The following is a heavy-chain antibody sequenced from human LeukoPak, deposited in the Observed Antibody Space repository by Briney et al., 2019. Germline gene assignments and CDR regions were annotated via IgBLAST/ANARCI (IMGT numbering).Heavy chain of an antibody. D-gene: IGHD2-21*02. CDR3: ARGRGGDPYYFDY. CDR1: GFTFSSYG. V-gene: IGHV3-33*08. J-gene: IGHJ4*02. Sequence: GRSLRLSCAASGFTFSSYGMHWVRQAPGKGLEWVAVIWYDGSNKYYADSVKGRFTISRDNSKNTLYLQMNSLRAEDTAVYYCARGRGGDPYYFDYWGQGTLVTVSS. CDR2: IWYDGSNK.